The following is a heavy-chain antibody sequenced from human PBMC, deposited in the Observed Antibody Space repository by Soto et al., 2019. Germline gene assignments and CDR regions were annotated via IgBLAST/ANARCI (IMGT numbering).Heavy chain of an antibody. J-gene: IGHJ4*02. CDR3: AGGIAARPLGY. CDR1: GGSISSGGYS. D-gene: IGHD6-6*01. Sequence: QLQLQESGSGLVKPSQTLSLTCAVSGGSISSGGYSWSWIRQPPGKGLEWIGYIYHSGSTYYNPSLRSRVTTPVDRSKNQFSRRLSSVTAADTAVYYCAGGIAARPLGYWGQGTLVTVSS. CDR2: IYHSGST. V-gene: IGHV4-30-2*01.